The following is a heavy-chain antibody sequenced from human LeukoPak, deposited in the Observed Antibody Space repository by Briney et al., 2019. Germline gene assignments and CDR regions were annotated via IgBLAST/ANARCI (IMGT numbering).Heavy chain of an antibody. Sequence: GGSLRLSCAASGFTFSSFWMGWVRQAPGKGLEWVATIKQDGSEKYSVDSVKGRFTISRDNSKNTLYLQMNSLRAEDTAVYYCARGYYYDSSGYYPYFDYWGQGTLVTVSS. V-gene: IGHV3-7*03. CDR2: IKQDGSEK. J-gene: IGHJ4*02. CDR1: GFTFSSFW. D-gene: IGHD3-22*01. CDR3: ARGYYYDSSGYYPYFDY.